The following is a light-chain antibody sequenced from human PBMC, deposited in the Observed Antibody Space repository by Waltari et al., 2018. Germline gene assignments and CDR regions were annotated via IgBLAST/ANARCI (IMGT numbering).Light chain of an antibody. CDR3: ATWDDSVTGHWV. CDR1: TSNVGTNP. J-gene: IGLJ2*01. Sequence: QSALTQPPSISGTPGQTVTISCSWGTSNVGTNPVNWYQQVPGTTPKLLIFYGNLLPSGVHCRFSGSESDTSASLAISGRQSQDEADYYCATWDDSVTGHWVFGGGTKVTVL. V-gene: IGLV1-44*01. CDR2: YGN.